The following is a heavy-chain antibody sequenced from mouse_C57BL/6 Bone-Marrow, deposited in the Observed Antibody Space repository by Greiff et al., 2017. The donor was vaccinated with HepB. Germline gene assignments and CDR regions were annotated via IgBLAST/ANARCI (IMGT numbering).Heavy chain of an antibody. D-gene: IGHD1-1*01. CDR3: TRGYYGSSYRAY. CDR1: GFTFSSYA. Sequence: EVQLVESGEGLVKPGGSLKLSCAASGFTFSSYAMSWVRQTPEKRLEWVAYISSGGVYIYYADTVKGRFTISRDNARNTLYLQMSSLKSEDTAMYYCTRGYYGSSYRAYWGQGTLVTVSA. J-gene: IGHJ3*01. CDR2: ISSGGVYI. V-gene: IGHV5-9-1*02.